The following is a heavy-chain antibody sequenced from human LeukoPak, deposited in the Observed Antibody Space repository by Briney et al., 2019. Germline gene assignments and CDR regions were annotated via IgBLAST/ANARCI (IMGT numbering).Heavy chain of an antibody. CDR3: ARHYYASQSPFDC. CDR1: GFTFSTHA. Sequence: GGSLRLSCAASGFTFSTHAMGWVRQAPGKGLEWVSGISASGASTYSADSVKGRFTISRDNSKNTLYLQLKSLRAEDTAAYYCARHYYASQSPFDCWAREPWSPSPQ. V-gene: IGHV3-23*01. CDR2: ISASGAST. J-gene: IGHJ4*02. D-gene: IGHD3-10*01.